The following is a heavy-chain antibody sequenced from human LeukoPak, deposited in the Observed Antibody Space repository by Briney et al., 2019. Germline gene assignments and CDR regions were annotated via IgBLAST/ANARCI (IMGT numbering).Heavy chain of an antibody. CDR1: GFTFSSYA. V-gene: IGHV3-23*01. D-gene: IGHD3-22*01. J-gene: IGHJ4*02. Sequence: GGSLRLSCAASGFTFSSYAMSWVRQAPMKGLEWVSAISGSGGSTYYADSVKGRFTISRDNSKNTLYLQMNSLRAEDTAVYYCARDRPNYYGSDGHYYRRDGDYWGRGTLVSVSS. CDR2: ISGSGGST. CDR3: ARDRPNYYGSDGHYYRRDGDY.